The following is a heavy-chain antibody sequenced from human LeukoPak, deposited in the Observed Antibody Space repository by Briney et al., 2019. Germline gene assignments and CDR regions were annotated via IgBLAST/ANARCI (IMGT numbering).Heavy chain of an antibody. D-gene: IGHD2-21*01. V-gene: IGHV3-9*01. CDR3: AKAPVTSCRGAYCYPFDS. CDR2: ISWNSGSI. CDR1: GFTFDDYA. J-gene: IGHJ4*02. Sequence: GGSLRLSCAASGFTFDDYAMHWVRQAPGKGLEWVSGISWNSGSIGYADSVRGRFTISRDNSKNTLYLQMNSLRAEDAAVYFCAKAPVTSCRGAYCYPFDSWGQGTLVTVSS.